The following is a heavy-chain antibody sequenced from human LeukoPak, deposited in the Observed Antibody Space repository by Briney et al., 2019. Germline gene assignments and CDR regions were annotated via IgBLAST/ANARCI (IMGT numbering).Heavy chain of an antibody. CDR3: AKDHKYRSSSWYHY. Sequence: QPGGSLRLSCAASGFTFSSYAMSWVRQAPGKGLEWVSAISGSGGSTYYADSVKGRFTISRDNSKNTLYLQMNSLRAEDTAVYYCAKDHKYRSSSWYHYWGQGTLVTVSS. V-gene: IGHV3-23*01. CDR2: ISGSGGST. J-gene: IGHJ4*02. D-gene: IGHD6-13*01. CDR1: GFTFSSYA.